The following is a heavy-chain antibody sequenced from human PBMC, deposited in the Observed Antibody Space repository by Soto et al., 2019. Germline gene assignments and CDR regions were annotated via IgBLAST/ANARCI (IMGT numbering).Heavy chain of an antibody. V-gene: IGHV3-7*03. CDR1: GFTFGSYC. J-gene: IGHJ6*02. Sequence: GGSLRLSCAASGFTFGSYCMTWVRQAPGKGLEWVANVNQDGSEKYYVDSVKGRFTISRDSGKNSLYLQMNSLRAEDTAVYYCARISPYGGGHYGMDVWGQGTTVTVSS. CDR3: ARISPYGGGHYGMDV. CDR2: VNQDGSEK. D-gene: IGHD1-26*01.